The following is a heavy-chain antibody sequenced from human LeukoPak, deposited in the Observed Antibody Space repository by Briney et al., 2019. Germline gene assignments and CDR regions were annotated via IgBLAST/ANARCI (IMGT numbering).Heavy chain of an antibody. Sequence: ASVKVSCKASGGTFSSYAISWVRQATGQGLEWMGWMNPNSGNTGYAQKFQGRVTITRNTSISTAYMELSSLRSEDTAVYYCAIAARRVRYWGQGTLVTVSS. D-gene: IGHD6-6*01. CDR3: AIAARRVRY. CDR2: MNPNSGNT. CDR1: GGTFSSYA. J-gene: IGHJ4*02. V-gene: IGHV1-8*03.